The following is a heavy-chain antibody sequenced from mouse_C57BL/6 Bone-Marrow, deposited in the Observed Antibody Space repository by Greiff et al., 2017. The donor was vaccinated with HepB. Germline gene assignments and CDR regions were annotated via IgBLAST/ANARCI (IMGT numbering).Heavy chain of an antibody. V-gene: IGHV3-6*01. Sequence: VQLQQSGPGLVKPSQSLSLTCSVTGYSITSGYYWNWIRQFPGNKLEWMGYISYDGSNNYNPSLKNRISITRDTSKNQFFLKLNSVTTEDTATYYCARGAREGYFDVWGTGTTVTVSS. J-gene: IGHJ1*03. CDR1: GYSITSGYY. CDR2: ISYDGSN. CDR3: ARGAREGYFDV.